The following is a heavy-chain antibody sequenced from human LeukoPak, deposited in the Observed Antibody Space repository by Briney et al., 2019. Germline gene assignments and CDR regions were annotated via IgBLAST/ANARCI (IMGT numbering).Heavy chain of an antibody. D-gene: IGHD6-19*01. J-gene: IGHJ4*02. CDR2: IYYSGST. CDR1: GGSISSYY. V-gene: IGHV4-59*01. CDR3: ASLYSSGGDY. Sequence: SETLSLTCTVSGGSISSYYWSWIRQPPGKGLEWIGYIYYSGSTNYNPSLKSRITISVDTSKNQFSLNLSSVTAADTAVYYCASLYSSGGDYWGQGTLVTVSS.